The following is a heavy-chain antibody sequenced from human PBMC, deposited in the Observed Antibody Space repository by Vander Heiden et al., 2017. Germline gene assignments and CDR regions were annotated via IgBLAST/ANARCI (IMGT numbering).Heavy chain of an antibody. CDR2: ISWNSGSI. Sequence: EVQLVEPGGGLVQPGRSLRLSCAASGFTFDDYAMHWVRQAPGKGLEWVSGISWNSGSIGYADSVKGRFTISRDNAKNSLYLQMNSLRAEDTALYYCAVGGRGLRSISGFDYWGQGTLVTVSS. CDR1: GFTFDDYA. CDR3: AVGGRGLRSISGFDY. J-gene: IGHJ4*02. D-gene: IGHD3-10*02. V-gene: IGHV3-9*01.